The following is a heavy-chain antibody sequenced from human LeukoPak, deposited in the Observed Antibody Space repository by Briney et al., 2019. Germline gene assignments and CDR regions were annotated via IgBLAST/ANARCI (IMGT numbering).Heavy chain of an antibody. J-gene: IGHJ6*02. V-gene: IGHV4-30-2*01. CDR2: IYHSGST. D-gene: IGHD2-2*01. CDR1: GGSISSGGYS. Sequence: TSETLSLTCAVTGGSISSGGYSWSWIRQPPGTGLEWIGYIYHSGSTYYNPSLKSRVTISVDRSKNQFSLKLSSVTAADTAVYYCARSAGYCSSTSCYAGYYYGMDVWGQGTTVTVSS. CDR3: ARSAGYCSSTSCYAGYYYGMDV.